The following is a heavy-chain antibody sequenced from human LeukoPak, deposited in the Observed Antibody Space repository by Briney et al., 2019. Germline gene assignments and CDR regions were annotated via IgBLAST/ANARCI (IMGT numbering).Heavy chain of an antibody. J-gene: IGHJ6*03. CDR1: GGTFSSYS. Sequence: ASVKVSCKASGGTFSSYSISWVRQPPGQGLEWMGGIIPIFGTANYAQTFQGRVTITADESTSTAYMELSSLRSEDTAVYYCARDPVIVGAKLSYYYYYMNVWGKGTTVTVSS. CDR2: IIPIFGTA. D-gene: IGHD1-26*01. CDR3: ARDPVIVGAKLSYYYYYMNV. V-gene: IGHV1-69*13.